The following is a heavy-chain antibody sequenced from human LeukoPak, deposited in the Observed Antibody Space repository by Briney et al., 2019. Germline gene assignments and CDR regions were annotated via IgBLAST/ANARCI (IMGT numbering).Heavy chain of an antibody. CDR1: GFTFSNYA. CDR3: ARADYYDSSGGDY. V-gene: IGHV3-23*01. D-gene: IGHD3-22*01. J-gene: IGHJ4*02. CDR2: ISGSGRGGAT. Sequence: GGSLRLSCAASGFTFSNYAMSWVRQAPGKGLEWVSNISGSGRGGATYYADSVKGRFTISRDNSKNTLYLQMNSLRAEDTAVYYCARADYYDSSGGDYWGQGTLVTVSS.